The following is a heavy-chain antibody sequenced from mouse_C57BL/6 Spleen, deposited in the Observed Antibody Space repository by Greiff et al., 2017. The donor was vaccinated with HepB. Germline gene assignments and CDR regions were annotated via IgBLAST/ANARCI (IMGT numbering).Heavy chain of an antibody. CDR1: GYTFTDYK. V-gene: IGHV1-18*01. D-gene: IGHD2-3*01. J-gene: IGHJ1*03. CDR2: INPNNGGT. Sequence: EVQLQQSGPELVKPGASVKIPCKASGYTFTDYKMDWVKQSHGKRLEWIGDINPNNGGTIYNQKFKGKSTFTVDKSSSTAYMELRSLTSEDTAVYYCARGMVTWYFDVWGTGTTVTVSS. CDR3: ARGMVTWYFDV.